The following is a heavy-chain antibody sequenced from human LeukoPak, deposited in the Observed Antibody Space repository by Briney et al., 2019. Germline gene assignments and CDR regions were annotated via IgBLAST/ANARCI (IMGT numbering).Heavy chain of an antibody. D-gene: IGHD3-10*01. V-gene: IGHV3-53*01. J-gene: IGHJ4*02. CDR1: GFTVSHNY. CDR2: IYNDGSS. Sequence: QPGGSLRLSCAASGFTVSHNYMSWVRQAPGKGLEWVSIIYNDGSSYYADSVKGRFTISRDNSKNTLYLQMNSLRAEDTAVYYCAKWGSGSYYKGSFDYWGQGTLVTVSS. CDR3: AKWGSGSYYKGSFDY.